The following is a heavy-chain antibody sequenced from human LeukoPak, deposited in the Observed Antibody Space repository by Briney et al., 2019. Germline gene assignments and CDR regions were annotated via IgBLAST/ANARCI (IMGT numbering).Heavy chain of an antibody. D-gene: IGHD6-13*01. J-gene: IGHJ5*02. Sequence: GESLKISCKGSGYSFTSYWIGWVRQMPGKGLEWMGIIYPGDSDTRYSPSFQGQVTFSADKSISTAYLQWSSLKASDTAMYYCARHTIAAAAMSWFDPWGQGTLVTVSS. CDR2: IYPGDSDT. CDR3: ARHTIAAAAMSWFDP. CDR1: GYSFTSYW. V-gene: IGHV5-51*01.